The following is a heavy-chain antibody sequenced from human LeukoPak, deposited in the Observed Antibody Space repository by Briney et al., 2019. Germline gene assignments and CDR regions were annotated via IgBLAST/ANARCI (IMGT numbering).Heavy chain of an antibody. CDR2: ISTSGSYI. J-gene: IGHJ6*03. Sequence: PGGSLRLSCAASGFTFSSYSMNWVRQAPGKGLEWVSSISTSGSYIYYADSVKGRFTISRDNAKSSLFLQMSSLRAEDTAMYYCARDGLDPYYYYYMDVWGKGTTVTVSS. CDR1: GFTFSSYS. CDR3: ARDGLDPYYYYYMDV. D-gene: IGHD3-16*01. V-gene: IGHV3-21*01.